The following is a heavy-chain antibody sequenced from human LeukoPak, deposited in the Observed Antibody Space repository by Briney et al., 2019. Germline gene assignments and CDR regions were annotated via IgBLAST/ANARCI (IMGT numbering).Heavy chain of an antibody. D-gene: IGHD2-15*01. CDR3: ARRRSGGRDFDY. V-gene: IGHV4-59*01. CDR1: GDSISNYY. CDR2: IYSSGST. J-gene: IGHJ4*02. Sequence: SETLSLTCTVSGDSISNYYWSWIRQPPGKGLEWIGYIYSSGSTKYDPSLKSRVTISVDTSKNQFSLNVSSVTAADTAVYYCARRRSGGRDFDYWGQGTLVTVSS.